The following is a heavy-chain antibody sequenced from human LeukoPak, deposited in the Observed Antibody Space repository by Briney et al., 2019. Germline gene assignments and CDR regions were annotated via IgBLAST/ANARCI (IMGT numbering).Heavy chain of an antibody. J-gene: IGHJ4*02. Sequence: GASVKVSCKASGGTFSSYAISWVRQAPGQGLEWMGGIIPIFGTANYAQKFQGRVAITADESTSTAYMELSSLRSEDTAVYYCARGPPGVAFDYWGQGTLVTVSS. D-gene: IGHD2-15*01. CDR1: GGTFSSYA. V-gene: IGHV1-69*13. CDR2: IIPIFGTA. CDR3: ARGPPGVAFDY.